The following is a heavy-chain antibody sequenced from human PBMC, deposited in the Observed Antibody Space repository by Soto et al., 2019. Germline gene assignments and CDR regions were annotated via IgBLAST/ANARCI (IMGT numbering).Heavy chain of an antibody. CDR2: ITSSSTYM. CDR1: GFTFSSYG. J-gene: IGHJ5*01. V-gene: IGHV3-21*01. CDR3: ARVAGEYRDS. D-gene: IGHD2-21*01. Sequence: PGGSLRLSCAASGFTFSSYGMHWVRQAPGKGLEWVSSITSSSTYMFYADSVKGRFTISRDNARNSLYLQVNSLRAEDTAIYYCARVAGEYRDSWGQGTLVTSPQ.